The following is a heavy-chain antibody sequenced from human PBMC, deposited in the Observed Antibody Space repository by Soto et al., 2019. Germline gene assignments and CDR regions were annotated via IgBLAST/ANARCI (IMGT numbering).Heavy chain of an antibody. J-gene: IGHJ6*02. Sequence: QTGGSLRLSCAASGFTFSSYGMHWVRQAPGKGLEWVAVRWYDGSNKYYADSVKGRFTISRDNSKNTLYLQMNSLRAEDTAVYYCARDITYYYDSSGYSNNYYYYGMDVWGQGTTVTVSS. V-gene: IGHV3-33*01. D-gene: IGHD3-22*01. CDR2: RWYDGSNK. CDR1: GFTFSSYG. CDR3: ARDITYYYDSSGYSNNYYYYGMDV.